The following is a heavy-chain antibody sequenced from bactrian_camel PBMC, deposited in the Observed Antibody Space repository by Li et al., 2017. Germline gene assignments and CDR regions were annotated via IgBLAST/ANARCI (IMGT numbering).Heavy chain of an antibody. CDR1: GITEGTNC. V-gene: IGHV3S40*01. D-gene: IGHD1*01. CDR2: IMILGDTT. CDR3: AAKRSQTSLYCNTGRMVGSYAY. J-gene: IGHJ4*01. Sequence: VQLVESGGGSVQAGGSLRLSCEVSGITEGTNCIGWFRQDPGKEREGVAAIMILGDTTYYADSVEGRFTISQDNAKNVMSLEMNDLKPEDTAMYYCAAKRSQTSLYCNTGRMVGSYAYWGQGTQVTVS.